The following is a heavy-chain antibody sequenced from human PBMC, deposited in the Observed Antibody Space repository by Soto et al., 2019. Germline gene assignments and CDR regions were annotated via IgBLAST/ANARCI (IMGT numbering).Heavy chain of an antibody. D-gene: IGHD6-6*01. J-gene: IGHJ4*02. CDR3: ASGGYSSSIDY. CDR2: IYYSGST. Sequence: SETLSLTCTVSGGSISSYYWSWIRQPPGKGLEWIGYIYYSGSTNYNPSLKSRVTISVDTSKNQFSLKLSSVTAADTAVYYCASGGYSSSIDYWGQGTLVTVS. V-gene: IGHV4-59*01. CDR1: GGSISSYY.